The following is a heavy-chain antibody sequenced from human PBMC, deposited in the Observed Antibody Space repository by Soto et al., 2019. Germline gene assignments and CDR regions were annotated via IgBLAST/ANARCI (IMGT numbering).Heavy chain of an antibody. V-gene: IGHV3-21*01. CDR3: ARVYSFTCSSWYGGFDY. CDR2: ISSSSYI. CDR1: GFTFSSYS. D-gene: IGHD6-13*01. J-gene: IGHJ4*02. Sequence: GGSLRLSYAASGFTFSSYSMNWVRHAPGKELGWVSSISSSSYIYYADSVKGRSTISRDNAKNSLYLQMNSLRAEDTAVYYCARVYSFTCSSWYGGFDYWGQGT.